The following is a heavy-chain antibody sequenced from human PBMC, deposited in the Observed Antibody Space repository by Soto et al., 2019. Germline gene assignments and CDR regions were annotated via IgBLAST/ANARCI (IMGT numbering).Heavy chain of an antibody. CDR1: GFTFSSYE. J-gene: IGHJ6*02. D-gene: IGHD2-2*01. V-gene: IGHV3-48*03. Sequence: GGSLRLSCAASGFTFSSYEMNWVRQAPGKGLEWVSYISSSGSTIYYADSVKGRFTISRDNAKNSLYLQMNSLRAEDTAVYYCASDIVVVPAARDYYGTDVWGQGTTVTVSS. CDR2: ISSSGSTI. CDR3: ASDIVVVPAARDYYGTDV.